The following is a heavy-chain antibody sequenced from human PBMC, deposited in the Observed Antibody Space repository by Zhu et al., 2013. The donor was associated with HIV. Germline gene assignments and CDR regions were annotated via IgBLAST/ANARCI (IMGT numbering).Heavy chain of an antibody. CDR1: GYTFTNYD. Sequence: QVQLVQSGAEVQKPGASVKVSCKPSGYTFTNYDVNWVRQATGQGLEWVGWMNPNNGNTAYAQKFQGRVAMTRNISISTAYMELSGLRSEDTAMYYCVIPLVRGLYYFDYWGQGTLVTVSS. CDR2: MNPNNGNT. J-gene: IGHJ4*02. D-gene: IGHD3-10*01. V-gene: IGHV1-8*01. CDR3: VIPLVRGLYYFDY.